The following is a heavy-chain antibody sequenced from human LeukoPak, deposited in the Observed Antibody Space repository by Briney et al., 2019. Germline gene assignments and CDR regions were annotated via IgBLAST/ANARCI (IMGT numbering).Heavy chain of an antibody. CDR2: ISSSGSTI. Sequence: PGGSLRLSCAASGFTFSDYYMSWIRRAPGKGLEWVSYISSSGSTIYYADSVKGRFTISRDNAKNSLYLQMNSLRAEDTAVYYCARERAGLYGDYVFDYWGQGTLVTVSS. CDR3: ARERAGLYGDYVFDY. D-gene: IGHD4-17*01. CDR1: GFTFSDYY. V-gene: IGHV3-11*01. J-gene: IGHJ4*02.